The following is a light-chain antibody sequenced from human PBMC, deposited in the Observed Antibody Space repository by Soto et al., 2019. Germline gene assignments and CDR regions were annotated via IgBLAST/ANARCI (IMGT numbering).Light chain of an antibody. CDR3: SSHAGSINVA. V-gene: IGLV2-8*01. J-gene: IGLJ2*01. CDR1: SSDVGGYNY. CDR2: EVY. Sequence: QFALTQPPSASGSPGQSVTISCTGSSSDVGGYNYVSWYQQHPGKAPKLIIYEVYKRPSGVPDRFSGSKSDNTASLTVSGLQAEDEADYYCSSHAGSINVAFGGGTKLTVL.